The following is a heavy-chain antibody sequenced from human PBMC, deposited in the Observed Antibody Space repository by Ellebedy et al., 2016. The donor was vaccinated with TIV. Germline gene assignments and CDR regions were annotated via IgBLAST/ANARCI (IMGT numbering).Heavy chain of an antibody. Sequence: ASVKVSCXASGYTFTSYYMHWVRQAPGQGLEWMGIINPSGGSTSYAQKFQGRVTMTRDTSTSTVYMELSSLRSEDTAVYYCAAEHRWFGATGYFDYWGQGTLVTVSS. J-gene: IGHJ4*02. CDR2: INPSGGST. CDR1: GYTFTSYY. V-gene: IGHV1-46*01. CDR3: AAEHRWFGATGYFDY. D-gene: IGHD3-10*01.